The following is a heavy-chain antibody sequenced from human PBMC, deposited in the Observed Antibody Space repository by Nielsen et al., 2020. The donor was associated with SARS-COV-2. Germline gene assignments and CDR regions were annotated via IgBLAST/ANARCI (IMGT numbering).Heavy chain of an antibody. CDR2: IYYSGST. J-gene: IGHJ6*03. V-gene: IGHV4-39*01. CDR3: ARLRMAYYMDV. Sequence: SETLSLTCTVSGGSISSSSYYWGWIRQPPGKGLEWIGSIYYSGSTYYNPSLKSRVTISADTSKNQFSLKLSSVTAADTAVYYCARLRMAYYMDVWGKGTTVTVSS. CDR1: GGSISSSSYY. D-gene: IGHD5-24*01.